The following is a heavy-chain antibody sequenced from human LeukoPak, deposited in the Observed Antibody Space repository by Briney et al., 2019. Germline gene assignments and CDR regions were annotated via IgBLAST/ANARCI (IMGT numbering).Heavy chain of an antibody. J-gene: IGHJ4*02. D-gene: IGHD3-9*01. CDR1: GFTFSSYS. Sequence: GGSLRLSCAASGFTFSSYSMNWVRQAPGKGLEWVSSISSSSSYIYYADSVKGRFTISRDNAKNSLYLQMNSLRAEDTAVYYCAKDLLRYFDWLGGGWGQGTLVTVSS. CDR3: AKDLLRYFDWLGGG. V-gene: IGHV3-21*04. CDR2: ISSSSSYI.